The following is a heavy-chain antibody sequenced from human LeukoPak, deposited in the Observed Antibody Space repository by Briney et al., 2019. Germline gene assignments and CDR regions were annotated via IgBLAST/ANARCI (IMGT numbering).Heavy chain of an antibody. CDR1: GFTFSSYS. V-gene: IGHV3-21*01. CDR2: ISSSSYI. Sequence: GGSLRLSCAASGFTFSSYSMNWVRQAPGKGLEWVSSISSSSYIYYADSVKGRFTISRDNAKNSLYLQMNSLRAEDTAVYYCARGTWNDGSLDAFDIWGQGTMVTVSS. D-gene: IGHD1-1*01. CDR3: ARGTWNDGSLDAFDI. J-gene: IGHJ3*02.